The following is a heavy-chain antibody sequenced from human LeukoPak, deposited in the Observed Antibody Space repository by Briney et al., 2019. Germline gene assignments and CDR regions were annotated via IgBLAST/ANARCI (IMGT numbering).Heavy chain of an antibody. J-gene: IGHJ3*02. CDR2: IKGDGSVK. CDR3: ARGKGPIVGSPTSAFDI. D-gene: IGHD1-26*01. CDR1: GFNFNSYW. V-gene: IGHV3-7*02. Sequence: PGGSLRLSCVDSGFNFNSYWMSWVRQAPGKGLEWVANIKGDGSVKNYMDSVKGRFTISRDNAKNSLYLQMDSLRAEDMAVYYCARGKGPIVGSPTSAFDIWGQGTVVTVSS.